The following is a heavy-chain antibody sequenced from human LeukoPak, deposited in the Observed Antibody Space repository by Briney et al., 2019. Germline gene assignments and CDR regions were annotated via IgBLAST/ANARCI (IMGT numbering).Heavy chain of an antibody. V-gene: IGHV1-3*01. CDR2: INAGTGNT. CDR3: AKDEGSSGWAWVPY. Sequence: ASVKVSCKASGYTFTSYAIHWVRQAPGQRLEWMGWINAGTGNTKDSQKFQDRVTITRDTSASIAYMELSSLRSEDTAVYYCAKDEGSSGWAWVPYWGQGTLVTVSS. D-gene: IGHD6-19*01. J-gene: IGHJ4*02. CDR1: GYTFTSYA.